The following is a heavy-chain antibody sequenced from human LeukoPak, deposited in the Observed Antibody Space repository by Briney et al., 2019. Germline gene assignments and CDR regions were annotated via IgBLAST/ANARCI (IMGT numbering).Heavy chain of an antibody. V-gene: IGHV1-69*05. J-gene: IGHJ2*01. Sequence: ASMKVSCKASGGTFSSYAISWVRQAPGQGLEWVGGIIPILGTPCYAQKFQGRVTITTDESTGTAHVDLSSLTSEDTAVYFCARAKYGDSRYWYFDLWGRGTLVTVSS. CDR3: ARAKYGDSRYWYFDL. CDR2: IIPILGTP. CDR1: GGTFSSYA. D-gene: IGHD4-17*01.